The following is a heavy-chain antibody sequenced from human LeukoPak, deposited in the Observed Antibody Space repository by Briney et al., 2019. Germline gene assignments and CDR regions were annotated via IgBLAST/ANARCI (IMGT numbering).Heavy chain of an antibody. D-gene: IGHD2-21*02. CDR1: GFTFSSYW. CDR3: AKDDSGGDSPLHY. Sequence: GGSLRLSCAASGFTFSSYWMHWVRQAPGKGLVWVSGINSDGSSTSYADSVKGRFTISRDNSKNTLYLQMNSLRAEDTAVYSCAKDDSGGDSPLHYWGQGTLVTVSS. CDR2: INSDGSST. V-gene: IGHV3-74*01. J-gene: IGHJ4*02.